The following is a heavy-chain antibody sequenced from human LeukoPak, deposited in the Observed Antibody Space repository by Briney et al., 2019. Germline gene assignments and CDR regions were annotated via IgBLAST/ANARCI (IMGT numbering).Heavy chain of an antibody. CDR3: ARASDSSGYYAPQHYFDY. V-gene: IGHV1-46*03. J-gene: IGHJ4*02. CDR1: GYTFTRFY. CDR2: INPSGGST. D-gene: IGHD3-22*01. Sequence: ASVKVSCKASGYTFTRFYMHWVRQAPGQGLEWMGIINPSGGSTSYTQKLKGRATMTRDTSTTTVYMELSSLRSEDTAVYYCARASDSSGYYAPQHYFDYWGQGTPVTVSS.